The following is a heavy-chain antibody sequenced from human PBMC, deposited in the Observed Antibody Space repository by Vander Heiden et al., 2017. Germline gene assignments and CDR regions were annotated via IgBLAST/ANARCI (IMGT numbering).Heavy chain of an antibody. J-gene: IGHJ4*02. D-gene: IGHD2-15*01. CDR1: GFPFSSYA. V-gene: IGHV3-30-3*01. CDR2: ISYDGSNK. Sequence: QVQLVASGGGVVQPGTSLRLSCATSGFPFSSYAMHWVRQAPGKGLEWVAVISYDGSNKYYADSVKGRFTISRDNSKNTLYLQMNSLRAEDTAVYYCARALEVEMAPNGFDYWGQGTLVTVSS. CDR3: ARALEVEMAPNGFDY.